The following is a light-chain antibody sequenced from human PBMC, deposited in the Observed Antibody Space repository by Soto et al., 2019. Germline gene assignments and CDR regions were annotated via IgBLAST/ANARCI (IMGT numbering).Light chain of an antibody. Sequence: EIVLTQSPGTLSLSPGERATLSCRASQSVSSSYLAWYQQKPGQAPRLLIYGASSRATGIPDRFSGSGSGTDFTLTISRLEPEDCAVYYCQQYGSSPPGTFGGGTKVEIK. J-gene: IGKJ4*01. CDR2: GAS. CDR1: QSVSSSY. V-gene: IGKV3-20*01. CDR3: QQYGSSPPGT.